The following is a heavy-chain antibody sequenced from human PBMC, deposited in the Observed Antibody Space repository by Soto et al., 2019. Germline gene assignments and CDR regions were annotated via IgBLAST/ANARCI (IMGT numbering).Heavy chain of an antibody. CDR2: TYYRSKWYN. V-gene: IGHV6-1*01. Sequence: PSPALSLTCDISGDSVSSNSGAWNWIRQSPSRGLEWLGRTYYRSKWYNDYAVSVKSRITINPDTSKNQFSLQLNSVTPEDTAVYYCARKKAGSDAFDYWGQGTLVTVSS. D-gene: IGHD6-13*01. CDR1: GDSVSSNSGA. CDR3: ARKKAGSDAFDY. J-gene: IGHJ4*02.